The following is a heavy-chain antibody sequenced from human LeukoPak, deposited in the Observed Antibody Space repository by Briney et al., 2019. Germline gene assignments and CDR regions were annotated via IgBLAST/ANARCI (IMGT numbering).Heavy chain of an antibody. CDR2: IYYSGST. V-gene: IGHV4-59*12. Sequence: GSLRLSCAASGFTFSSYSMNWVRQAPGKGLEWIGYIYYSGSTNYNPSLKSRVTISVDTSKNQFSLKLSSVTAADTAVYYCARDGGSRGGDDAFDIWGQGTMVTVSS. CDR1: GFTFSSYS. CDR3: ARDGGSRGGDDAFDI. J-gene: IGHJ3*02. D-gene: IGHD1-26*01.